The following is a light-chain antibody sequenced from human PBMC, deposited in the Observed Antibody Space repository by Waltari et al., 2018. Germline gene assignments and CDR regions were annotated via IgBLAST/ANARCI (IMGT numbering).Light chain of an antibody. Sequence: QSVLTQPPSASGTPGQRVTISCSGSSSNIGNNYVSWYRQLPGTAPKLLIYKNNQRPSGVPDRFSGSKSGTSASLAISGLRSEDEADYYCAAWDDSLSGVVFGGGTKLTVL. J-gene: IGLJ2*01. CDR3: AAWDDSLSGVV. CDR2: KNN. CDR1: SSNIGNNY. V-gene: IGLV1-47*01.